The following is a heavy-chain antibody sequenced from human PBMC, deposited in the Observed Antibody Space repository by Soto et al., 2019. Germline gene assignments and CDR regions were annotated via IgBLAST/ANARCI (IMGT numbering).Heavy chain of an antibody. V-gene: IGHV6-1*01. CDR1: GDSVYSNSAA. J-gene: IGHJ6*02. CDR2: TYYRSKWYN. Sequence: PSQTLSLTCAISGDSVYSNSAAWNWIRQSPSRGLEWLGRTYYRSKWYNDYAVSVKSRITINPDTSKNQFSLQLNSVTPEDTAMYYCARDVELRHYYYYGMDVWGQGTTVTVSS. CDR3: ARDVELRHYYYYGMDV. D-gene: IGHD1-7*01.